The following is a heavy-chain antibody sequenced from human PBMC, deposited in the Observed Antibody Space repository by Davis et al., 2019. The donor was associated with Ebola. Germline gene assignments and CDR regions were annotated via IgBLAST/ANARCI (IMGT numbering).Heavy chain of an antibody. D-gene: IGHD6-13*01. V-gene: IGHV4-39*01. CDR1: GGSVSSGSYY. Sequence: MPSETLSLTCTVSGGSVSSGSYYWSWIRQPPGKGLEWIGSIYYSGSTYYNPSLKSRVTISEDTSKNQFSLKLSSVTAADTAVYYCATSYSSSLDAFDIWGQGTMVTVSS. J-gene: IGHJ3*02. CDR3: ATSYSSSLDAFDI. CDR2: IYYSGST.